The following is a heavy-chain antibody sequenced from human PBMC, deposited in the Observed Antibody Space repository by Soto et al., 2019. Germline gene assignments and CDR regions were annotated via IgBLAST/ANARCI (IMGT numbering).Heavy chain of an antibody. CDR1: GFTFNAYA. J-gene: IGHJ4*02. CDR3: ARVASDYINSFDH. CDR2: IGGSGGNR. D-gene: IGHD4-4*01. V-gene: IGHV3-23*01. Sequence: EVQLLESGGDLVQPGGSLRLSCAASGFTFNAYAMTWVRQAPGKGLEWVSAIGGSGGNRYYAASVKGRFTISRDNSKDTVDLQMSSLRVEDTAVYYCARVASDYINSFDHWGQGILVTVSS.